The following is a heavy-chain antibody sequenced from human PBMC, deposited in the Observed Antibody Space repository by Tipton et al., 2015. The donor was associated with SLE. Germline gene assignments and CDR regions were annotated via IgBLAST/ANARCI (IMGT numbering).Heavy chain of an antibody. CDR2: ISSSGSTI. CDR1: GFTFSSYE. D-gene: IGHD1-26*01. V-gene: IGHV3-48*03. CDR3: AKPASGSYYSAFDI. J-gene: IGHJ3*02. Sequence: SLRLSCAASGFTFSSYEMNWVRQAPGKGLEWVSYISSSGSTIYYADSVKGRFTISRDNAKNSLYLQMNSLRAEDTAVYYCAKPASGSYYSAFDIWGQGTMVTVSS.